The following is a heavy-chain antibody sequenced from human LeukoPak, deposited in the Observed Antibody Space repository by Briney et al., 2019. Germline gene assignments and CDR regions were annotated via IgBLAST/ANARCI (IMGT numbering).Heavy chain of an antibody. CDR3: GRRFDS. Sequence: SETLSLTCTVSRDSISRYHWTWIRQPPGKGLEYIGYIYSTGNTNYNPSLKSRLTISVDTSKNQFSLKLNSVTAPDTPVYYCGRRFDSWGQGTLVTVSS. CDR2: IYSTGNT. J-gene: IGHJ4*02. CDR1: RDSISRYH. V-gene: IGHV4-59*08.